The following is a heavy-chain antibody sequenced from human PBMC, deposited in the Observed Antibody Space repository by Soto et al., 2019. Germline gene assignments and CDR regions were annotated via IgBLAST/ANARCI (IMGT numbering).Heavy chain of an antibody. V-gene: IGHV4-34*01. J-gene: IGHJ4*02. CDR2: INHFGSP. Sequence: QVQLHQWGAGLLKPSETLSLTCGVYNGSFMGYYWTWVRQPPGKGLEWIGEINHFGSPNYNPSLKSRVAISIDTSRQQFSLSLRSLTAADTAVYYCASLNGGLFLDKGDYWGQGILVTVSS. D-gene: IGHD3-3*01. CDR3: ASLNGGLFLDKGDY. CDR1: NGSFMGYY.